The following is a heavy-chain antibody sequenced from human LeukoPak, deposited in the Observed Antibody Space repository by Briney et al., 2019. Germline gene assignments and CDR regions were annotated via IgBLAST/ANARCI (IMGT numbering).Heavy chain of an antibody. D-gene: IGHD6-25*01. Sequence: GGSLRLSCAASGFTFSSYAMTWVRQAPGKGLGWVSGISGSGDRTYYADSVKGRFTISRDNSKNTLYLEMNGLTAEDSAVYYCAKDRMAAAGRQDTWNYWGQGTLVTVSS. J-gene: IGHJ4*02. CDR1: GFTFSSYA. CDR2: ISGSGDRT. CDR3: AKDRMAAAGRQDTWNY. V-gene: IGHV3-23*01.